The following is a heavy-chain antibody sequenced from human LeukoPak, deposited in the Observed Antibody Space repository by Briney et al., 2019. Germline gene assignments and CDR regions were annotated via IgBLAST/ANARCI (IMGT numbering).Heavy chain of an antibody. D-gene: IGHD1-14*01. V-gene: IGHV4-61*01. CDR2: IYYSGSI. CDR1: GGSVSSGSYY. CDR3: AREPGETDEGFEY. Sequence: SETLSLTCTVSGGSVSSGSYYWNWIRQPPGKGLEWIGHIYYSGSIDYNPSLKSRVTISAGTSKNQFSLKMTSVTAADTAVYYCAREPGETDEGFEYWGQGTLVTVSS. J-gene: IGHJ4*02.